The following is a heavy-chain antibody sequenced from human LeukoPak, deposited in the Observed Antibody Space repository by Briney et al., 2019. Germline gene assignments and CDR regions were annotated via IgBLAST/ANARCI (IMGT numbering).Heavy chain of an antibody. D-gene: IGHD3-22*01. Sequence: ASVKVSCKVSGYTLTELSMHWVRQAPGKGLEWMGGFDPEDGETIYAQKFPGRVTVTEDTSTDTAYMELSSLRSEDTAVYYCAPRSHYYDSSGYYYAFDYWGQGTLVTVSS. V-gene: IGHV1-24*01. CDR1: GYTLTELS. CDR3: APRSHYYDSSGYYYAFDY. CDR2: FDPEDGET. J-gene: IGHJ4*02.